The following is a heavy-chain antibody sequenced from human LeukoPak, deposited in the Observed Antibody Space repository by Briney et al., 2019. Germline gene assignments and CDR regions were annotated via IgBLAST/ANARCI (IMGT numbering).Heavy chain of an antibody. J-gene: IGHJ4*02. CDR3: AREYGIAAAGTGFDY. Sequence: SETLSLTCTVSGGSISSYYWSWIRQPAGKGLEWIGNIYSSGSTNYNPSLKSRVTMSVDTSKNQFSLKLSSVTAADTAVYYCAREYGIAAAGTGFDYWGQGTLVTVSS. CDR2: IYSSGST. V-gene: IGHV4-4*07. CDR1: GGSISSYY. D-gene: IGHD6-13*01.